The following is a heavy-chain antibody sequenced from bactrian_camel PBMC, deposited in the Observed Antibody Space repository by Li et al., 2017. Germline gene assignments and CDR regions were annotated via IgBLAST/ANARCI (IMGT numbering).Heavy chain of an antibody. CDR1: GFSISSSK. CDR3: AKDRTGGSWYGIDYNY. J-gene: IGHJ4*01. Sequence: HVQLVESGGGTVPPGGSLRLSCTASGFSISSSKMSWVRQAPGKESEWVATLSRSGASTWYSTSVMGRFTISRDDAKNTLYLQMNNLKTEDTAMYYCAKDRTGGSWYGIDYNYWGQGTQVTVS. D-gene: IGHD6*01. CDR2: LSRSGAST. V-gene: IGHV3S1*01.